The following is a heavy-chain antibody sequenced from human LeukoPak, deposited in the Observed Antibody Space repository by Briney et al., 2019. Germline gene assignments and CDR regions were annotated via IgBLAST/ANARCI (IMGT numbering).Heavy chain of an antibody. J-gene: IGHJ3*01. CDR3: ARGPTVITFHAFDV. CDR2: ISSNGIYT. V-gene: IGHV3-64*01. D-gene: IGHD4-17*01. Sequence: GGSLRLSCATSGFTFSDYWMHWVRQAPGKGLEHVSGISSNGIYTYYASSVKGRLTISRDNSKNTLYLQMGSLRPEDMAVYYCARGPTVITFHAFDVWGQGTMVTVSS. CDR1: GFTFSDYW.